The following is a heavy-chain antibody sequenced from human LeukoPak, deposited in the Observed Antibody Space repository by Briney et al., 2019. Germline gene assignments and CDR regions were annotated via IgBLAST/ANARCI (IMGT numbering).Heavy chain of an antibody. CDR3: ARARRFTATSYYFDY. CDR2: IYTSGGT. Sequence: PSETLSLTCTVSGGSISSGSYYWSWIRQPAGKGLEWIGRIYTSGGTNYNPSLKSRVTISVDTSKNQFSLKLSSVTAADTAVYYCARARRFTATSYYFDYWGQGTLVTVSS. D-gene: IGHD6-25*01. V-gene: IGHV4-61*02. J-gene: IGHJ4*02. CDR1: GGSISSGSYY.